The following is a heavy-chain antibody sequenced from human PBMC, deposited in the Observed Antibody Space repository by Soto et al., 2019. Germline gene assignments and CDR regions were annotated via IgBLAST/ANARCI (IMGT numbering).Heavy chain of an antibody. CDR2: ISIYSGNT. V-gene: IGHV1-18*01. D-gene: IGHD5-18*01. Sequence: QVQLVQSGAEVKKPGASVKVSCKAADYTFINYGITWVRQAPGQGLEWMGWISIYSGNTNYAQKFQDRVTLTRDTSTSTAYKELRSLRSDDTAVYYCARGVGSSYGFPAYWGQGTQVTVSS. CDR1: DYTFINYG. CDR3: ARGVGSSYGFPAY. J-gene: IGHJ4*02.